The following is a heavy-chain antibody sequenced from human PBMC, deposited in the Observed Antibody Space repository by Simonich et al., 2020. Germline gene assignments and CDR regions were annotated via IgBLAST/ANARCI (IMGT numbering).Heavy chain of an antibody. V-gene: IGHV4-38-2*01. J-gene: IGHJ6*02. D-gene: IGHD6-13*01. CDR3: ARVGYSNYYYYGMDV. Sequence: QLQLQESGPGLVKPSETLSLTCAVSGYSISSVYYWGWTRPPPGKGREWIGSIYHRGRTYYNPSLNDRVTISVATSKNQFSLKLSSVTAADTAVYYCARVGYSNYYYYGMDVWGQGTTVTVSS. CDR2: IYHRGRT. CDR1: GYSISSVYY.